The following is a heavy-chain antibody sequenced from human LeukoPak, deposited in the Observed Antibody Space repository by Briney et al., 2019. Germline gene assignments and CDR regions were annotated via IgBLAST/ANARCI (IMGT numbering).Heavy chain of an antibody. Sequence: SETLSLTCTVSGGSISSSSYYWGWIRQPPGKGLEWIGSIYYSGSTYYNPSLKSRVTISVDTSKNQFSLKLSSVTAADTAVYYCARRGGYHYSDYWGQGTLVTVSS. CDR1: GGSISSSSYY. CDR2: IYYSGST. V-gene: IGHV4-39*01. CDR3: ARRGGYHYSDY. D-gene: IGHD3-22*01. J-gene: IGHJ4*02.